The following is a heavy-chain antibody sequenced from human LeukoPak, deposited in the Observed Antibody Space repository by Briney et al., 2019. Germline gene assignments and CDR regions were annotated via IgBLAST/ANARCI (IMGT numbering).Heavy chain of an antibody. Sequence: ASVKVSCKASGYTFTSYAMNWVRQAPGQGLEWMGWINTNTGNPTYAQGFTGRFVFSLDTSVSTACLQISSLKAEDTAVYYCARVGDIVATDYNWFDPWGQGTLVTVSS. CDR3: ARVGDIVATDYNWFDP. V-gene: IGHV7-4-1*02. CDR1: GYTFTSYA. D-gene: IGHD5-12*01. CDR2: INTNTGNP. J-gene: IGHJ5*02.